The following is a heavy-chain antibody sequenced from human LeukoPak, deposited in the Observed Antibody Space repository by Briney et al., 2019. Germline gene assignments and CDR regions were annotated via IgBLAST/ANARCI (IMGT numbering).Heavy chain of an antibody. V-gene: IGHV4-34*01. Sequence: SETLSLTCAVYGGSFSGYYWSWIRQPPGKGLEWIGEINHSGSTNYNPSLKSRVTISVDTSKNQFSLKLSSVTAADTAVYYCARRTVVVPAAISYYYYYYMDVWGKGTTVTVSS. J-gene: IGHJ6*03. D-gene: IGHD2-2*01. CDR2: INHSGST. CDR1: GGSFSGYY. CDR3: ARRTVVVPAAISYYYYYYMDV.